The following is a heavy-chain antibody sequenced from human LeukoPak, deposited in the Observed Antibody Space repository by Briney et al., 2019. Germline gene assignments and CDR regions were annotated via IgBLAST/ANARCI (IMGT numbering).Heavy chain of an antibody. D-gene: IGHD3-10*01. V-gene: IGHV5-51*01. CDR2: IYPGDSDT. CDR1: GYSFTSYW. Sequence: GESLEISCKGSGYSFTSYWIGWGRQMPGKGLEWVGIIYPGDSDTRYSPSFQGQVTISAEKSISTAFLLWSRLKASDTGMYYCARRATMVRGEYYYYYMDVWGKGTTVTISS. CDR3: ARRATMVRGEYYYYYMDV. J-gene: IGHJ6*03.